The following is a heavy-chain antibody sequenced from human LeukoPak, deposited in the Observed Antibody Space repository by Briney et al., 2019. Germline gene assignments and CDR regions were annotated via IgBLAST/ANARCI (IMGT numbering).Heavy chain of an antibody. D-gene: IGHD2-2*01. CDR2: INPNSGGT. V-gene: IGHV1-2*02. CDR3: ARHPYCSSTSCYSYWFDP. J-gene: IGHJ5*02. Sequence: ASVKVSCKASGYTFTGYYMHWVRQAPGQGLEWMGWINPNSGGTNYAQKFQGRVTMTRDTSISTAYMELSRLRSDDTAVYYCARHPYCSSTSCYSYWFDPWGQGTLVTVSS. CDR1: GYTFTGYY.